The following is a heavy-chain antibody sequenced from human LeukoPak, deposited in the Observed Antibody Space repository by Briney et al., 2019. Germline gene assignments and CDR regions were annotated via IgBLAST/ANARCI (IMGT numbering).Heavy chain of an antibody. J-gene: IGHJ6*02. CDR3: ARAPGLYGMDV. CDR2: ISYDGSNK. D-gene: IGHD1-14*01. Sequence: GGSLRLSCAASGFTFSSYAMHWVRQAPGKGLEWVAVISYDGSNKYYADSVKGRFTISRDNAKNTLYLQMNSLRAEDTAVYYCARAPGLYGMDVWGQGTTVTVSS. V-gene: IGHV3-30*07. CDR1: GFTFSSYA.